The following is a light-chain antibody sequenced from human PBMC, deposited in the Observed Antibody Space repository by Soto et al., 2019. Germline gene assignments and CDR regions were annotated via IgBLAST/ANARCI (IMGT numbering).Light chain of an antibody. J-gene: IGKJ1*01. Sequence: EIVLTQSPGTVSLSPGESATLXXRASQSVSSNLAWYQQKPGQAPRLXIYGASSRATGIPDRFSGSGSGTDFTLTISRLEPEDFAVYYCQQYGSSPRTFGQGTKVDIK. V-gene: IGKV3-20*01. CDR3: QQYGSSPRT. CDR1: QSVSSN. CDR2: GAS.